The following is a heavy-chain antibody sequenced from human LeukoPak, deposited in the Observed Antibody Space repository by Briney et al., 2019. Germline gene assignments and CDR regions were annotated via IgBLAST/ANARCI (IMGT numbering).Heavy chain of an antibody. CDR2: IYYSGNT. Sequence: SETLSLTCTVSGGSISSIFNYWGWIRQPPGKGLEWIGNIYYSGNTYYNPSLKSRVTISVDTSKNQFSLKLSSVTAADTAVYYCARHYDSSGYYYYWGQGTLVTVSS. D-gene: IGHD3-22*01. CDR3: ARHYDSSGYYYY. V-gene: IGHV4-39*01. J-gene: IGHJ4*02. CDR1: GGSISSIFNY.